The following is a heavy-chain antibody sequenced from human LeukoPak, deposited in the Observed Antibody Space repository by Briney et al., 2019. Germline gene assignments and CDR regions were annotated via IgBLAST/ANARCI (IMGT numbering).Heavy chain of an antibody. Sequence: GRSLSLSCAASGFTFSSYGMHWVRQAPGKGLEWVAVIWYDGSNKYYADSVKGRFTISRDNSKNTLYLQMNSLRAEDTAVYYCARDQDDFWSGYSSFDYWGQGTLVTVSS. CDR1: GFTFSSYG. J-gene: IGHJ4*02. V-gene: IGHV3-33*01. D-gene: IGHD3-3*01. CDR3: ARDQDDFWSGYSSFDY. CDR2: IWYDGSNK.